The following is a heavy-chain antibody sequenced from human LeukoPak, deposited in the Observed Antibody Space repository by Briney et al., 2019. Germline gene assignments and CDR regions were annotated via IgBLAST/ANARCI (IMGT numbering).Heavy chain of an antibody. Sequence: PSETLSLTCTVSDDSISDYYRGWIRQPPGKGLEWIGYFYNSGRSTYNPSLKSRVTISADTSKNHFSLKLNPVTTADTAVYYCTRGAGWLIDYWGQGILDTVSS. CDR3: TRGAGWLIDY. CDR1: DDSISDYY. CDR2: FYNSGRS. V-gene: IGHV4-59*01. D-gene: IGHD3-16*01. J-gene: IGHJ4*02.